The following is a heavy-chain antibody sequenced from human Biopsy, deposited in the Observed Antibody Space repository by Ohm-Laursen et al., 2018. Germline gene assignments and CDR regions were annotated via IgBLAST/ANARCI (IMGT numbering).Heavy chain of an antibody. CDR2: IYYSWST. D-gene: IGHD3/OR15-3a*01. V-gene: IGHV4-59*12. Sequence: SETLSLTCTVSGGSISSDYWSWIRQTPGKGLEWIGYIYYSWSTNYNPSLKSLVTISVDTSKNQFSLRLNSVTAADTAVYYCARATSRTGWRYDYFYGMDVWGQGTTVTVSS. CDR1: GGSISSDY. J-gene: IGHJ6*02. CDR3: ARATSRTGWRYDYFYGMDV.